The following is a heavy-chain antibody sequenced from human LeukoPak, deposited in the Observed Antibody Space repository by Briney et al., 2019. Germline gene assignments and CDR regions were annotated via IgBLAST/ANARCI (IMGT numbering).Heavy chain of an antibody. CDR1: GYTFTSYG. CDR2: SSAYNGNT. CDR3: ARDRPFTTGWFDP. D-gene: IGHD1-1*01. J-gene: IGHJ5*02. Sequence: ASVKVSCKASGYTFTSYGISWVRQAPGHGLEWMGWSSAYNGNTKYAQKLQGRVTMTTDTSTSTAYMELRSLRSDDTAVYYCARDRPFTTGWFDPWGQGTLVTVSS. V-gene: IGHV1-18*01.